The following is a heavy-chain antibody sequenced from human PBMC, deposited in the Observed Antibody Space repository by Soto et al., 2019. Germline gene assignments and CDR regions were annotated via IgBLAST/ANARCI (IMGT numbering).Heavy chain of an antibody. J-gene: IGHJ6*02. CDR3: ARDSLKRNILTGYYRDYYYYGMDV. CDR2: FSYSGST. Sequence: SETLSLTCTVSGGSISSGSYYWDWIRQPPGKGLEWIGSFSYSGSTYYNPSLKSRVTISVDTSNNHFSLRLSSVTAADTAVYYCARDSLKRNILTGYYRDYYYYGMDVWGQGTTVTVSS. CDR1: GGSISSGSYY. D-gene: IGHD3-9*01. V-gene: IGHV4-39*02.